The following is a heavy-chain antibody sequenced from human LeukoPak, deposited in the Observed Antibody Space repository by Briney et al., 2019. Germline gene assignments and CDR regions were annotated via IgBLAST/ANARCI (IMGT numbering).Heavy chain of an antibody. CDR1: GFTFSSYG. Sequence: GSLRLSCAASGFTFSSYGMHWVRQAPGKGLEWVAFIRYDGSNKYYADSVKGRFTISRDNSKNTLYLQMNSLRAEDTAVYYCAKDIRLFRSSGSATFDYWGQGTLVTVSS. J-gene: IGHJ4*02. CDR3: AKDIRLFRSSGSATFDY. V-gene: IGHV3-30*02. CDR2: IRYDGSNK. D-gene: IGHD6-25*01.